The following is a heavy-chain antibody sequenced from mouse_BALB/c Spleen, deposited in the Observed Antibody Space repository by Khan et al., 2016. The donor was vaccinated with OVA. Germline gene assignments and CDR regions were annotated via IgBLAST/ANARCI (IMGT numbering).Heavy chain of an antibody. J-gene: IGHJ4*01. CDR2: IGSDGST. CDR1: GFSLTNYG. Sequence: QVQLKQSGPGLVAPSQSLSITCTISGFSLTNYGVHWVRQPPGKGLEWLVVIGSDGSTTYNSALKSRLTISKDNSESQVFLKMNSLQTDDTAMYFCARQPYYHYNIMDYWGQGTSVTVSS. CDR3: ARQPYYHYNIMDY. D-gene: IGHD2-10*01. V-gene: IGHV2-6-1*01.